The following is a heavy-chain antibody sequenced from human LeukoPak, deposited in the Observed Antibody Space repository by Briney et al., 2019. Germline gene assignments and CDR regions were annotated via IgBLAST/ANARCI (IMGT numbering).Heavy chain of an antibody. CDR3: ARDQRRPEYCSRGSCYVDY. V-gene: IGHV3-11*01. CDR1: GFTFSDYY. Sequence: PGGSLRLSCAASGFTFSDYYMSWIRQATGKGLEWVSYISSSSSTIYYADSVKGRFTISRDNAKNSLYLQMNSLRAEDTAVYYCARDQRRPEYCSRGSCYVDYWGQGTLVTVSS. J-gene: IGHJ4*02. D-gene: IGHD2-15*01. CDR2: ISSSSSTI.